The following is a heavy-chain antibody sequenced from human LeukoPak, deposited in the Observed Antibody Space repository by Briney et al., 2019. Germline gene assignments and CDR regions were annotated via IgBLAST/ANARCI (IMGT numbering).Heavy chain of an antibody. V-gene: IGHV3-23*01. Sequence: PGGTLTLSCIASRSASCCYERVWIPVAAGKVIKRVSSIPATGYTTYYADSVMGRFTVSRDNSENTLYLQMNTLRAEDTAVYYCAKRGNQALGHHYLDVWGKGTTVSVSS. CDR1: RSASCCYE. CDR2: IPATGYTT. J-gene: IGHJ6*03. D-gene: IGHD3-16*01. CDR3: AKRGNQALGHHYLDV.